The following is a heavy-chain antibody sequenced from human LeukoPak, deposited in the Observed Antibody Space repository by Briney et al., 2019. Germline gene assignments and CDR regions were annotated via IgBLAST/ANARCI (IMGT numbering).Heavy chain of an antibody. Sequence: PSETLSLTCAVYGGSFSGYYWSWIRQPPGKGLEWIGEINHSGSTNYNPSLKSRVTISVDTSNNQFSLKLSSVTAADTAVYYCARGGRMVEDTGNLDYWGQGTLVTVSS. CDR2: INHSGST. J-gene: IGHJ4*02. CDR1: GGSFSGYY. V-gene: IGHV4-34*01. CDR3: ARGGRMVEDTGNLDY. D-gene: IGHD4/OR15-4a*01.